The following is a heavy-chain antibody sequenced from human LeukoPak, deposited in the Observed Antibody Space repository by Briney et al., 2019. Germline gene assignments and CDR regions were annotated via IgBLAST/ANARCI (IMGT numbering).Heavy chain of an antibody. D-gene: IGHD5-24*01. J-gene: IGHJ4*02. CDR2: IYHSGST. V-gene: IGHV4-38-2*02. CDR1: GYSISSGYY. CDR3: ARAGGRRDGYNCDY. Sequence: SETLSLTCTVSGYSISSGYYWGWLRQPPGKGLEWIGSIYHSGSTYYNPSLKSRVTISVDTSKNQFSLKLSSVTAADTAVYYCARAGGRRDGYNCDYWGQGTLVTVSS.